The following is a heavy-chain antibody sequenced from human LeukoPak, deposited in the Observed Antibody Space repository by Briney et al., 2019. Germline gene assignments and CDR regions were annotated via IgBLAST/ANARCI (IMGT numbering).Heavy chain of an antibody. CDR3: ARGFPEDAIQLWFRDYYYYGMDV. V-gene: IGHV4-34*01. CDR1: GGSFSGYY. CDR2: INHSGST. J-gene: IGHJ6*02. Sequence: PSETLSLTCAVYGGSFSGYYWSWIRQPPGKGLEWIGEINHSGSTNYNPSLKSRVTISVDTSKNQSSLKLSSVTAADSAVYYCARGFPEDAIQLWFRDYYYYGMDVWGQGTTVTVSS. D-gene: IGHD5-18*01.